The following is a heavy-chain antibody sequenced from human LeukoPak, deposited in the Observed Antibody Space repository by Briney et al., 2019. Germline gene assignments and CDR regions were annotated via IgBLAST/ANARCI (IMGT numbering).Heavy chain of an antibody. J-gene: IGHJ4*02. Sequence: PGGSLRLSCAASGFTFRSYWMHWVRQAPGKGLVWVSRINSDGGSTSYADSVKGRFTISRDNAKNTLYLQMNSLRAEDTAVYYCARERKYDSNFDYWGQGTLVTVSS. D-gene: IGHD1-1*01. V-gene: IGHV3-74*01. CDR1: GFTFRSYW. CDR3: ARERKYDSNFDY. CDR2: INSDGGST.